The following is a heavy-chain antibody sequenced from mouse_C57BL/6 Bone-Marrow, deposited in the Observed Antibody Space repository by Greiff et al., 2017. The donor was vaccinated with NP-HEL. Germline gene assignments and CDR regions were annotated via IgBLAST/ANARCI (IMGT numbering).Heavy chain of an antibody. J-gene: IGHJ2*01. CDR1: GFTFSSYG. Sequence: EVQGVESGGDLVKPGGSLKLSCAASGFTFSSYGMSWVRQTPDKRLEWVATISSGGSYTYYPDNVKGRFTISRDNAKNNLYLQMSHLKSEDTAMYYCARELGLFDYWGQGTTLTVSS. V-gene: IGHV5-4*01. D-gene: IGHD4-1*01. CDR2: ISSGGSYT. CDR3: ARELGLFDY.